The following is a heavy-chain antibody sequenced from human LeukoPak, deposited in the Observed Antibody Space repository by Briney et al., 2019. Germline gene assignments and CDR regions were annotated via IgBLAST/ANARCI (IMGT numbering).Heavy chain of an antibody. CDR2: IRANGIST. CDR1: GFTFSNSA. CDR3: AKDHSGSYFGSLDY. V-gene: IGHV3-23*01. Sequence: GGSLRLSCAASGFTFSNSAMNWVRQAPGKGLEWVSSIRANGISTYYADSVKGRFTISRDNSKSTLYLQMNSLRAEDTAVYYCAKDHSGSYFGSLDYWGQGTLVTVSS. J-gene: IGHJ4*02. D-gene: IGHD3-10*01.